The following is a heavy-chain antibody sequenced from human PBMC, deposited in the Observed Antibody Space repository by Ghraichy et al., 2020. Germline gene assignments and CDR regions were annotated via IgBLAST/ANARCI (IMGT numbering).Heavy chain of an antibody. CDR1: GGSISSSSYY. CDR3: ASLGIAVAVVDS. Sequence: SETLSLTCTVSGGSISSSSYYWGWIRQPPGKGLEWIGSIYYSGSTYYNPSLKSRVTISVDTSKNQFSLKLSSVTAADTAVYYCASLGIAVAVVDSWGQGTLVTVS. J-gene: IGHJ4*02. V-gene: IGHV4-39*01. D-gene: IGHD6-19*01. CDR2: IYYSGST.